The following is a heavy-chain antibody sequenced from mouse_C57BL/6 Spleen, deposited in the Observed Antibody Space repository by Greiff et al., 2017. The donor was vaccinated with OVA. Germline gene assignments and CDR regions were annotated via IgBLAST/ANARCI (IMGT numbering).Heavy chain of an antibody. CDR1: GYTFTSYW. CDR3: ARGYGSRDYYAMDY. J-gene: IGHJ4*01. V-gene: IGHV1-59*01. Sequence: QVQLQQPGAELVRPGTSVKLSCKASGYTFTSYWMHWVKQRPGQGLEWIGVIDPSDSYTNYNQKFKGKATLTVDTSSSTAYMQLSSLTSEDSAVYYCARGYGSRDYYAMDYWGQGTSVTVSS. D-gene: IGHD1-1*01. CDR2: IDPSDSYT.